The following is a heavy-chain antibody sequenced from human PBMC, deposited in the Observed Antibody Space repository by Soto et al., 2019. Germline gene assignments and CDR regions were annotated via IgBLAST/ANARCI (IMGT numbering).Heavy chain of an antibody. D-gene: IGHD1-26*01. CDR1: GDSITGSY. Sequence: KTSETLSLTCTVSGDSITGSYWSWIRQPPGKTLEWIGYIYHSGTTTYNPSLKSRVSISVDTSKNQFSLRLTSVIAADTAVYYRARDMPYAAGSLAGCDYWGQGILVTVSS. V-gene: IGHV4-59*01. CDR3: ARDMPYAAGSLAGCDY. CDR2: IYHSGTT. J-gene: IGHJ4*02.